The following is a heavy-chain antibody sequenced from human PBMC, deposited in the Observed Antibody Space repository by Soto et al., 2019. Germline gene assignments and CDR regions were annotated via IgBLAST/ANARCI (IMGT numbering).Heavy chain of an antibody. Sequence: SVKVSCKASGGTFSSYAISWVRQAPGQGLEWMGGIIPIFGTANYAQKFQGRVTITADESTSTAYMELSSLRSEDTAAYYCARVGAAAGTRYNWFDPWGQGTLVTVSS. V-gene: IGHV1-69*13. J-gene: IGHJ5*02. D-gene: IGHD6-13*01. CDR1: GGTFSSYA. CDR2: IIPIFGTA. CDR3: ARVGAAAGTRYNWFDP.